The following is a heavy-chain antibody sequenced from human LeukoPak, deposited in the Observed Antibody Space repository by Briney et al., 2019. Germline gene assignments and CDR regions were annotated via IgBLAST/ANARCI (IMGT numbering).Heavy chain of an antibody. CDR1: GFTFSSYW. J-gene: IGHJ3*02. D-gene: IGHD4-17*01. CDR3: ARDSLTWDYGDYSAFDI. CDR2: ISSSSSYI. Sequence: SGGSLRLSCAASGFTFSSYWMSWVRQAPGKGLEWVSSISSSSSYIYYADSVKGRFTISRDNAKNSLYLQMNSLRAEDTAVYYCARDSLTWDYGDYSAFDIWGQGTMVTVSS. V-gene: IGHV3-21*01.